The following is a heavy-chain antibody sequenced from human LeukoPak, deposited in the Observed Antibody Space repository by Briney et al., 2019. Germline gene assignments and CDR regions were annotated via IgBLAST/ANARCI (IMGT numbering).Heavy chain of an antibody. Sequence: PSETLSPTCAVYGGSFSGYYWSWIRQPPGKGLEWIGEINHSGSTNYNPSLKSRVTISVDTSKNQFSLKLSSVTAADTAMYYCARSASYYDYAWGSYRPNWFDPWGQGTLVTVSS. CDR2: INHSGST. CDR1: GGSFSGYY. J-gene: IGHJ5*02. CDR3: ARSASYYDYAWGSYRPNWFDP. D-gene: IGHD3-16*02. V-gene: IGHV4-34*01.